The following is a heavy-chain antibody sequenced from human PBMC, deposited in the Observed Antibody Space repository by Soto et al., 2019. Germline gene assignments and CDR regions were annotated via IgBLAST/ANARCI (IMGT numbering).Heavy chain of an antibody. J-gene: IGHJ4*02. V-gene: IGHV1-18*01. CDR1: GYTFSNYG. CDR3: ATAPNQYYFDY. Sequence: QVQLVQSGAEVKEPGASVKVSCKASGYTFSNYGITWVRQAPGQGLEWMGWISAYNGDTNYAQRLQGRVSMTTGTSTSTAHMELRSLRSDDTAVYYCATAPNQYYFDYWGQGTLVTVSS. CDR2: ISAYNGDT. D-gene: IGHD2-2*01.